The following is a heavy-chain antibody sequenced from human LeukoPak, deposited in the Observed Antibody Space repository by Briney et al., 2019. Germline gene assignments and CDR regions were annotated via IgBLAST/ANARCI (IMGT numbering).Heavy chain of an antibody. Sequence: PGGSLRLSCAASGFIFDDYAMHWVRQAPGKGLEWVSGISWNSGSIGYADSVKGRFTISRDNAKNSLYLQMNSLRAEDMALYYCAKARYYDFWSGYDDAFDIWGQGTMVTVSS. V-gene: IGHV3-9*03. J-gene: IGHJ3*02. D-gene: IGHD3-3*01. CDR1: GFIFDDYA. CDR3: AKARYYDFWSGYDDAFDI. CDR2: ISWNSGSI.